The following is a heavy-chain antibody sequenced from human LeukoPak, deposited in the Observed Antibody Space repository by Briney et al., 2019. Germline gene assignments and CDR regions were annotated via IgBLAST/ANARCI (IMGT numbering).Heavy chain of an antibody. V-gene: IGHV3-30*18. J-gene: IGHJ4*02. CDR3: AKDLYSSGFDY. CDR2: ISYDGSNK. Sequence: QPGRSLRLSCAASGFTFSSYGMHWVRQAPGKGLEWVAVISYDGSNKYYADSVKGRFTISRDNSKNTLYLQMNSLRAEDTAVYYCAKDLYSSGFDYWGQGTLVTVSS. D-gene: IGHD6-19*01. CDR1: GFTFSSYG.